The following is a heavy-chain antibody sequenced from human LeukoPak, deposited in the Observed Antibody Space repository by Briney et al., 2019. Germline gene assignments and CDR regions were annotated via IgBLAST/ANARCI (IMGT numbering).Heavy chain of an antibody. CDR3: ARDRKTDDAFDI. D-gene: IGHD1-14*01. CDR1: GFTFSSYA. Sequence: GGSLRLSCAASGFTFSSYAMHWVRQAPGEGLEYVSAMSSNGGSTYYANSVKGRFTISRDNSKNTLYLQMGSLRAEDMAVYYCARDRKTDDAFDIWGQGTMVTVSS. J-gene: IGHJ3*02. CDR2: MSSNGGST. V-gene: IGHV3-64*01.